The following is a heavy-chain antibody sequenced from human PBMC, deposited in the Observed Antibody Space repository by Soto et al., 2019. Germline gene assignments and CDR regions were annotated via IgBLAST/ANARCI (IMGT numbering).Heavy chain of an antibody. V-gene: IGHV3-23*01. D-gene: IGHD6-13*01. Sequence: EVQLLESGGGLVQPGGSLRLSCAASGFTFSNYAVTWVRQAPGKGLEWVSTISGSGGSTYYADSVKGRFTISRDNSKNTLYLQMNSLRAEDTAVYYCAKDQSSSGYEIDYWGQGTLVTVSS. CDR3: AKDQSSSGYEIDY. J-gene: IGHJ4*02. CDR2: ISGSGGST. CDR1: GFTFSNYA.